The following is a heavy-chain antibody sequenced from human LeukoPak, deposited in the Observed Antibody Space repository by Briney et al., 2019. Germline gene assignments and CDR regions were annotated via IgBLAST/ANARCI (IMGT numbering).Heavy chain of an antibody. D-gene: IGHD3-22*01. CDR1: GFSFSDHA. Sequence: GGSLRLSCAGSGFSFSDHAMHWVRQAPGKGLEWVAVISYDGSNKYYADSVKGRFTISRDNSKNTLYLQMNSLRVEDTAVYYCARDLDGSGYYSMGYWGQGALVTVSS. J-gene: IGHJ4*02. V-gene: IGHV3-30*14. CDR2: ISYDGSNK. CDR3: ARDLDGSGYYSMGY.